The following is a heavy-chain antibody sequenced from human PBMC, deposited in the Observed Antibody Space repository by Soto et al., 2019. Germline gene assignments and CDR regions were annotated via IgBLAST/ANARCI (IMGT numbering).Heavy chain of an antibody. D-gene: IGHD2-15*01. V-gene: IGHV3-21*01. J-gene: IGHJ4*02. Sequence: GGALRLSCGTSGFIFTPNSMNWVRQVPENGLQWLSSISSSGTFKSYGDSVKGRFTISRDNAKNSLFLEMNNLRGEDTGLYYCARDPPHGGTPSWDADSWGLGTLVTGSS. CDR3: ARDPPHGGTPSWDADS. CDR1: GFIFTPNS. CDR2: ISSSGTFK.